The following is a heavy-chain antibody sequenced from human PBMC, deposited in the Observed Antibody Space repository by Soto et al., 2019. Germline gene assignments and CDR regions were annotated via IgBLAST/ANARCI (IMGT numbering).Heavy chain of an antibody. Sequence: ASVKVACKASGYTFTCYYMHSVRQAPGQGLERMGIINPSGGSTSYAQKFQGRGTMTRDTSTSTVYMELSSLRSEDTAVYSCARDKAYCGGDCYLPTDGMDVWRQGTAVTVSS. CDR1: GYTFTCYY. CDR2: INPSGGST. D-gene: IGHD2-21*02. V-gene: IGHV1-46*01. J-gene: IGHJ6*02. CDR3: ARDKAYCGGDCYLPTDGMDV.